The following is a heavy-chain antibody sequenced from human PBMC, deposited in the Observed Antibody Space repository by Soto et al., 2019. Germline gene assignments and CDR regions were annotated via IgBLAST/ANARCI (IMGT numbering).Heavy chain of an antibody. CDR2: ISSNGGST. CDR3: GKAYTTQGINWFNP. J-gene: IGHJ5*02. Sequence: PGGSLRLSCSASGFTFNSYAMYWVRQAPGKGLEYVSSISSNGGSTHYADSVKGRFTISRDNSRNTLFVQMSSVKAEDTAVYYCGKAYTTQGINWFNPWGEGTLVTVS. D-gene: IGHD1-1*01. V-gene: IGHV3-64*05. CDR1: GFTFNSYA.